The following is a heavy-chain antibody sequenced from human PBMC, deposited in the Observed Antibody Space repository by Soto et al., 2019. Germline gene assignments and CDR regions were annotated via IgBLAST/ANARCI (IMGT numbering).Heavy chain of an antibody. J-gene: IGHJ4*02. CDR1: GYTFTSYD. CDR2: MNPNSGNT. Sequence: QVQLVQSGAEVKKPGASVKVSCKASGYTFTSYDINWVRQATGQGLEWMGWMNPNSGNTGYAQKFQGRVTMTRNTSISTAYMELSSVRSEHTAVYYCARRDCSGGSCYPDYWGQGTLVTVSS. D-gene: IGHD2-15*01. V-gene: IGHV1-8*01. CDR3: ARRDCSGGSCYPDY.